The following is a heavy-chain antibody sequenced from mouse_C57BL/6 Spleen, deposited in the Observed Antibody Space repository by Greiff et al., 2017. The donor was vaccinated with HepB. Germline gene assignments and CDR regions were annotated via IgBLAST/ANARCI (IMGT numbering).Heavy chain of an antibody. J-gene: IGHJ3*01. CDR3: ARSSKEAWFAY. CDR2: IYPRSGNT. V-gene: IGHV1-81*01. Sequence: QVQLQQSGAELARPGASVKLSCKASGYTFTSYGISWVKQRTGQGLEWIGEIYPRSGNTYYNEKFKGKATQTADKSSSTAYMELRSLTSEDSAVYFCARSSKEAWFAYWGQGTLVTVSA. CDR1: GYTFTSYG.